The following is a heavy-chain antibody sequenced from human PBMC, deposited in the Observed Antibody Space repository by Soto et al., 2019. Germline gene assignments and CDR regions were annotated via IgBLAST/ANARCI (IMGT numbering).Heavy chain of an antibody. CDR2: IIPILGIA. D-gene: IGHD3-3*01. J-gene: IGHJ4*02. V-gene: IGHV1-69*02. Sequence: AASVKVSCKASGGTFSSYTISWVRQAPGQGLEWMGRIIPILGIANYAQKFQGRVTITADKSTSTAYMELSSLRSEDTAVYYCARADDFWSGYPILGPFDYWGQGTLVTVSS. CDR1: GGTFSSYT. CDR3: ARADDFWSGYPILGPFDY.